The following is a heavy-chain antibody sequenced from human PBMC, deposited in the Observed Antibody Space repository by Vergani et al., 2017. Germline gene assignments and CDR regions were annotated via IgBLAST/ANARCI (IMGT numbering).Heavy chain of an antibody. CDR2: IYYSGST. V-gene: IGHV4-59*01. CDR3: ATDTYSSSWYSFDY. Sequence: QVQLQESGPGLVKPSETLSLTCTVSGGSISSYYWSWIRQPPGKGLEWIGYIYYSGSTNYNPSLKSRVTISVDTSKNQFSLKLSSVTAADTAVYYCATDTYSSSWYSFDYWGQGTLVTVSS. CDR1: GGSISSYY. D-gene: IGHD6-13*01. J-gene: IGHJ4*02.